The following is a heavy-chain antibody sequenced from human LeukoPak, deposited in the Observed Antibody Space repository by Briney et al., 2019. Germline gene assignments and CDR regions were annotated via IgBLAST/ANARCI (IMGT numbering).Heavy chain of an antibody. V-gene: IGHV4-59*11. CDR3: ASSPYYYDSSGYYSGNWFDP. Sequence: SETLSLTCSVSGGSIITHNWSWIRQPPGKGLEWIGYIYYSGSTNYNPSLKSRVTISVDTSKNQFSLKLSSVTAADTAVYYCASSPYYYDSSGYYSGNWFDPWGQGTLVTVSS. CDR2: IYYSGST. CDR1: GGSIITHN. D-gene: IGHD3-22*01. J-gene: IGHJ5*02.